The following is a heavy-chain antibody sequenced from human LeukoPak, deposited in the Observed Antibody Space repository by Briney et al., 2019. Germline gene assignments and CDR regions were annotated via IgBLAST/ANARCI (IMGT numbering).Heavy chain of an antibody. CDR1: RFTFSSNA. J-gene: IGHJ4*02. CDR2: INYSGGST. D-gene: IGHD2/OR15-2a*01. CDR3: SRLIIARTPFYFDY. V-gene: IGHV3-23*01. Sequence: GGSLRLSCAASRFTFSSNAMSWVRQAPGKGVEWVSGINYSGGSTYYADSVRGRFTISRDNSKNTLFLQLNNLRAEDTAVYFCSRLIIARTPFYFDYWGQGTLVTVSS.